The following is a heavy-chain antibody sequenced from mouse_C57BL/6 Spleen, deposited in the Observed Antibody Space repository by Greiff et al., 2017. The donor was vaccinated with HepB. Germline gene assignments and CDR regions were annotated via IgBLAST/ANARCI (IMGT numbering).Heavy chain of an antibody. D-gene: IGHD1-1*01. J-gene: IGHJ2*01. CDR2: IDPSDSYT. CDR3: ARRGPYYGSSYPDY. V-gene: IGHV1-69*01. CDR1: GYTFTSYW. Sequence: VQLQQPGAELVMPGASVKLSCKASGYTFTSYWMHWVKQRPGQGLEWIGEIDPSDSYTNYNQKLKGKSTLTVDKSSSTAYMQLSSLTSEDSAVYYCARRGPYYGSSYPDYWGQGTTLTVSS.